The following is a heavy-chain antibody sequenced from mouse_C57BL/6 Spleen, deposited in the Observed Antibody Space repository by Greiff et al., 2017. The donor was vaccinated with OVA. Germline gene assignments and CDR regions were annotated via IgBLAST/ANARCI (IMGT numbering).Heavy chain of an antibody. J-gene: IGHJ4*01. Sequence: VKLQQPGAELVKPGASVKLSCKASGYTFTSYWMHWVKQRPGRGLEWIGRIDPNSGGTKYNEKFKSKATLTVDKPSSTAYMQLSSLTSEDSAVYYCARGIYYDYDVYYAMDYWGQGTSVTVSS. V-gene: IGHV1-72*01. CDR3: ARGIYYDYDVYYAMDY. D-gene: IGHD2-4*01. CDR2: IDPNSGGT. CDR1: GYTFTSYW.